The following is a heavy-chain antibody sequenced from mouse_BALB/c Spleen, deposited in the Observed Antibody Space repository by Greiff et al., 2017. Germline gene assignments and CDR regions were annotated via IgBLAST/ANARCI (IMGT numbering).Heavy chain of an antibody. Sequence: VQLQQSGAELVKPGASVKLSCTASGFNIKDTYMHWVKQRPEQGLEWIGRIDPANGNTKYDPKFQGKATITADTSSNTAYLQLSSLTSEDTAVYYCASSRITRPFDVWGAGTTVTGSS. D-gene: IGHD2-4*01. V-gene: IGHV14-3*02. CDR1: GFNIKDTY. CDR3: ASSRITRPFDV. CDR2: IDPANGNT. J-gene: IGHJ1*01.